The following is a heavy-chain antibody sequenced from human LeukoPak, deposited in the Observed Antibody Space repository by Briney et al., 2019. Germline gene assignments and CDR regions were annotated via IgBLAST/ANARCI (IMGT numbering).Heavy chain of an antibody. Sequence: GGSLRLSCAASGFTFSGYALSWVRQAPGNGLEWVSGISGSGGSTYYADSVKGRFTISRDNSKNTLYLQMNSLRAEDTAVYYCAKMPVSYSSGWSNFDYWGQGNLVTVSS. J-gene: IGHJ4*02. CDR3: AKMPVSYSSGWSNFDY. CDR1: GFTFSGYA. D-gene: IGHD6-19*01. V-gene: IGHV3-23*01. CDR2: ISGSGGST.